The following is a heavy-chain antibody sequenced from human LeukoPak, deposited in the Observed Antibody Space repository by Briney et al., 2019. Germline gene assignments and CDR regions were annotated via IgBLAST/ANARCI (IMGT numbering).Heavy chain of an antibody. J-gene: IGHJ4*02. CDR2: INHSGST. Sequence: SETLSLTCAVYGGSFSGYYWSWIRQPPGKGLEWIGEINHSGSTNYNPSLKSRVTISVDTSKSQFSLKLSSVTAADTAVYYCARGPGVYSSSPDIYFDYWGQGTLVTVSS. D-gene: IGHD4-11*01. CDR1: GGSFSGYY. V-gene: IGHV4-34*01. CDR3: ARGPGVYSSSPDIYFDY.